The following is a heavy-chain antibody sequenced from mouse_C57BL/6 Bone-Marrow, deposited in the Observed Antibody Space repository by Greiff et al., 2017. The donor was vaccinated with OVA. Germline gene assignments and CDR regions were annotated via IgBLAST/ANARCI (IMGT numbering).Heavy chain of an antibody. CDR2: IYPGDGDT. V-gene: IGHV1-82*01. D-gene: IGHD4-1*01. CDR1: GYAFSSSW. Sequence: QVQLQQSGPELVKPGASVKISCKASGYAFSSSWMNWVKQRPGKGLEWIGRIYPGDGDTNYNGKFKGKATLTADKSSSTAYMQLSSLTSEDSAVYFCARRRLTGSPYFDYWGQGTTLTVSS. CDR3: ARRRLTGSPYFDY. J-gene: IGHJ2*01.